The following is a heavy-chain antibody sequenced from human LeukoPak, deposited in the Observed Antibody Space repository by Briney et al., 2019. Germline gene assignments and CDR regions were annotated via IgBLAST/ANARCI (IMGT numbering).Heavy chain of an antibody. D-gene: IGHD3-10*01. V-gene: IGHV4-34*01. CDR3: ASLRITMVRGVLNYYGMDV. CDR2: INHSGST. Sequence: SETLSLTCAVYVGSFSGYYWSWIRQPPGKGLEGMGEINHSGSTNYNPSLNSRVTISVDTSKNQFSLKLSSVTAADTAVYYCASLRITMVRGVLNYYGMDVWGKGTTVTVSS. J-gene: IGHJ6*04. CDR1: VGSFSGYY.